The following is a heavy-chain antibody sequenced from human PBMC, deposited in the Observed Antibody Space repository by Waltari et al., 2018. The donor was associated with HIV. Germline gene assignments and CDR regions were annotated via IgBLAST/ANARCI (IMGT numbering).Heavy chain of an antibody. V-gene: IGHV4-34*01. CDR1: GGSFSGYY. J-gene: IGHJ6*02. CDR2: INHSGST. CDR3: GRVSVPLGNYYDFWSGYYRKGMDV. Sequence: QVQLQQWGAGLLKPSETLSLTCAVYGGSFSGYYWSWIRQPPGKGLEWIGEINHSGSTNYNPSLKSRVTISVDTSKNKFSLKLSSVTAADTAVYYCGRVSVPLGNYYDFWSGYYRKGMDVWGQGTTVTVSS. D-gene: IGHD3-3*01.